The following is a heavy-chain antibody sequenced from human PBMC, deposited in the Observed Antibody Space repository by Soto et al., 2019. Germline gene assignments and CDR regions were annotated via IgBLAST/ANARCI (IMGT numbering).Heavy chain of an antibody. V-gene: IGHV4-30-2*01. D-gene: IGHD3-10*02. CDR2: VYHSGTA. CDR1: GVSITNADYS. J-gene: IGHJ3*01. CDR3: ARVPVLMLDAFDV. Sequence: KSSETLSLTCAVSGVSITNADYSWSWVRQPPGQGLEWIGYVYHSGTAYYNPSLKSRVTISIDRAKNEVSLDLNSVTAADTAVYFCARVPVLMLDAFDVWGQGIMVTVSS.